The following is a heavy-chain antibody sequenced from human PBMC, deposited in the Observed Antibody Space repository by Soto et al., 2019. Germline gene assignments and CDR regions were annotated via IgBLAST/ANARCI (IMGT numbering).Heavy chain of an antibody. D-gene: IGHD3-3*01. Sequence: PGGSLRLSCVASGFSLSDYAVNWVRQAPGKGLEWVSFISSDSRTIYYADSVEGRFTVSRDNARNSVSLQMDSLRDEDAAVYYCARIKLVEWFFINVDVSDMDVWGRGTPVTVSS. J-gene: IGHJ6*02. CDR2: ISSDSRTI. V-gene: IGHV3-48*02. CDR3: ARIKLVEWFFINVDVSDMDV. CDR1: GFSLSDYA.